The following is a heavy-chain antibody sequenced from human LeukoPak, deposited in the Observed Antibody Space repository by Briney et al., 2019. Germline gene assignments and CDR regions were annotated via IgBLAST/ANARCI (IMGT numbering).Heavy chain of an antibody. CDR1: GGSISSYY. J-gene: IGHJ4*02. V-gene: IGHV4-59*01. CDR2: IYYSGST. D-gene: IGHD4-17*01. Sequence: SETLSLTCTVSGGSISSYYWSWIRQPPGKGLEWIGYIYYSGSTNYNPPLKSRVTISVDTSKNQFSLKLSSVTAADTAVYYCARGGLTTVTTMIYRHWGQGTLVTVSS. CDR3: ARGGLTTVTTMIYRH.